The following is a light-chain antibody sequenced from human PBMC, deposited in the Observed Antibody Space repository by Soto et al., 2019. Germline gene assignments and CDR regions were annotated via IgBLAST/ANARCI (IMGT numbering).Light chain of an antibody. J-gene: IGLJ2*01. CDR1: SSDVGGYNY. V-gene: IGLV2-14*01. CDR2: DVS. Sequence: QSARTQPASVSGSPGQSITISCTGTSSDVGGYNYVSWYQQHPGKAPKLMIYDVSNRPSGVSNRFSGSKSGNTASLTISGLQAEDEADYYCSSYTSSSVVFGGGTKVTVL. CDR3: SSYTSSSVV.